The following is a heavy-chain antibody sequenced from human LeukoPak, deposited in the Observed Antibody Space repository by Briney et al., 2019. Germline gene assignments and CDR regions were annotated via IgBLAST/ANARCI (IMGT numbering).Heavy chain of an antibody. CDR1: GYTVTGYY. D-gene: IGHD3-10*01. CDR3: ARSPVGSSALGY. J-gene: IGHJ4*02. CDR2: INPNSGGT. V-gene: IGHV1-2*02. Sequence: ASVKVSCKASGYTVTGYYMHWVRQAPGQGLEWMGWINPNSGGTNYAQKFQGRVTMTRDTSISTAYMELSRLRSDDTAVYYCARSPVGSSALGYWGQGPLVTVSS.